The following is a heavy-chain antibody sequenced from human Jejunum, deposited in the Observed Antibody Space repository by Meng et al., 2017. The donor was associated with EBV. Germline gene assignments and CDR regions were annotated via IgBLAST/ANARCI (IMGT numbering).Heavy chain of an antibody. CDR1: GQTLTELS. D-gene: IGHD3-9*01. Sequence: QAQLVQSGAGVKKPGASGKVSCKVSGQTLTELSMHWVRQAPGKGLEWMGGFDFEDGETIYAQKFQGRVTMTEDTSTDTAYMELSSLRSEDTAVYYCARYFDGWNGDRFDPWGQGTLVTVSS. V-gene: IGHV1-24*01. J-gene: IGHJ5*02. CDR2: FDFEDGET. CDR3: ARYFDGWNGDRFDP.